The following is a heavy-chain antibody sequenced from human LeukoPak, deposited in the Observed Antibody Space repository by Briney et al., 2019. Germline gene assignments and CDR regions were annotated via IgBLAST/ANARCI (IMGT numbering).Heavy chain of an antibody. CDR3: ARAEDYDSSGYVDAFDI. Sequence: GGSLRLSCAASGFTFSSYAMSWVRQAPGKGLEWVSGISGSGGSTYYTDSVKGRFSISRDNSKNTLYLHMNSLRAEDTALYYCARAEDYDSSGYVDAFDIWGQGTMVTVSS. CDR1: GFTFSSYA. CDR2: ISGSGGST. V-gene: IGHV3-23*01. J-gene: IGHJ3*02. D-gene: IGHD3-22*01.